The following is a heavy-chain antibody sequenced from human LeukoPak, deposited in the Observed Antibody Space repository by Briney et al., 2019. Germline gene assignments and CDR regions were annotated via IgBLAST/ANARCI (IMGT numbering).Heavy chain of an antibody. J-gene: IGHJ4*02. V-gene: IGHV4-39*01. CDR3: ARKNQYVLPDY. CDR2: IYYSGST. Sequence: SETLSLTCTVSGGSISSSSYYWGWIRQPPGKGLEWIGSIYYSGSTYYNPSLKSRVTISVDTSKNQFSLKLSSVTAADTAVYYCARKNQYVLPDYWGQGTLVTVSS. D-gene: IGHD2-15*01. CDR1: GGSISSSSYY.